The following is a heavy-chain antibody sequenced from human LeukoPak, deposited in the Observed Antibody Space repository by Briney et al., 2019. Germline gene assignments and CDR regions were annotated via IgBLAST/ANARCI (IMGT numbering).Heavy chain of an antibody. J-gene: IGHJ4*02. CDR3: AKDRRWNGAGRFDY. CDR2: ISGSGGST. D-gene: IGHD1-1*01. CDR1: GFTFTSYA. V-gene: IGHV3-23*01. Sequence: PGGSLRLSCAASGFTFTSYALSWVRQAPGKGLEWVSAISGSGGSTYYADSVKGRFTISRDNSKNTLHLQMNSLRAEDTAIYYCAKDRRWNGAGRFDYWGQGALVTVSS.